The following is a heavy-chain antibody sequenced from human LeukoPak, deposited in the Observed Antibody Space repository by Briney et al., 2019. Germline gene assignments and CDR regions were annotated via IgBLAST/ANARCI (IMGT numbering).Heavy chain of an antibody. J-gene: IGHJ3*02. CDR1: GGTFSSYA. Sequence: ASVKVSCKASGGTFSSYAISWVRQAAGQGLEWMGGIIPIFGTANYAQKFQGRVTITTDESTSTAYMELSSLRSEDTVVYYCARDRGTTFDAFDIWGQGTMVTVSS. V-gene: IGHV1-69*05. CDR3: ARDRGTTFDAFDI. CDR2: IIPIFGTA. D-gene: IGHD1-14*01.